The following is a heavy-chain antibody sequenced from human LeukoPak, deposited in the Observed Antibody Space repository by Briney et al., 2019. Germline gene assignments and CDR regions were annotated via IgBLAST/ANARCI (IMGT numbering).Heavy chain of an antibody. CDR1: GGTFSSYA. V-gene: IGHV1-69*13. D-gene: IGHD5-12*01. Sequence: ASVKVSCKASGGTFSSYAISWVRQAPGQGLEWMGGIIPIFGTANYAQKFQGRVTITADESTSTAYMELSSLRSEDTAVYYCARDGRNIVAAETYYYYGMDVWGQGTTVTVSS. J-gene: IGHJ6*02. CDR3: ARDGRNIVAAETYYYYGMDV. CDR2: IIPIFGTA.